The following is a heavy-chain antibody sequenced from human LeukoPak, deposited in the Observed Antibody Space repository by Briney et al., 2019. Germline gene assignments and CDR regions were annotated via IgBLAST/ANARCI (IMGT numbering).Heavy chain of an antibody. CDR1: GYTFTGYY. V-gene: IGHV1-2*02. D-gene: IGHD3-16*01. CDR3: ARDQGDYYFDY. CDR2: INPKSGGT. Sequence: ASVKVSCKASGYTFTGYYIHWVRQAPGQGLEWMGWINPKSGGTKYAQKFQGRVTMTRNTSISTAYMDLRSLTSDDTAVYYCARDQGDYYFDYWDQGILVTASS. J-gene: IGHJ4*02.